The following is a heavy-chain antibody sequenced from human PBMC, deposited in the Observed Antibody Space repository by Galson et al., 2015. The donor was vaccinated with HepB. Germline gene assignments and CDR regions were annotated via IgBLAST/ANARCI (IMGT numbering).Heavy chain of an antibody. Sequence: SLRLSCAASGFTFSDYYMSWIRQAPGKGLEWVSYISSSSSYTNYADSVKGRFTISRDNAKNSLYLQMNSLRAEDTAVYYCARTYSSSTAPGWFDPWGQGTLVTVSS. CDR1: GFTFSDYY. CDR2: ISSSSSYT. V-gene: IGHV3-11*06. CDR3: ARTYSSSTAPGWFDP. D-gene: IGHD6-13*01. J-gene: IGHJ5*02.